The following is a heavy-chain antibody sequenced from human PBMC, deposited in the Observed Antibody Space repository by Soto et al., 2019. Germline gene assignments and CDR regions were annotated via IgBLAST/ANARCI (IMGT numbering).Heavy chain of an antibody. CDR3: AKDRIRIVVVTAPDY. V-gene: IGHV3-30*18. CDR2: ISYDGSNK. Sequence: GGSLRLSCAASGFTFSSYGMHWVRQAPGKGLEWVAVISYDGSNKYYADSVKGRFTISRDNSKNTLYLQMNSLRAEDTAVYYCAKDRIRIVVVTAPDYWGQGTMVTVYS. CDR1: GFTFSSYG. J-gene: IGHJ4*02. D-gene: IGHD3-22*01.